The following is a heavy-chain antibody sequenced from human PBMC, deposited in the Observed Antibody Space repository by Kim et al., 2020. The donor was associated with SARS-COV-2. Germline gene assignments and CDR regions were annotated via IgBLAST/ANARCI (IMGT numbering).Heavy chain of an antibody. CDR2: IYYSGST. V-gene: IGHV4-59*13. D-gene: IGHD3-22*01. CDR3: ARDSSRGYYSGWFDP. Sequence: SETLSLTCTVSGGSISGYYWAWIRQPPGKGLEWIGYIYYSGSTNYNPSLKSRVTISVDTSKNQFSLKLSSVTAADTAVYYCARDSSRGYYSGWFDPWGQGTLVTVSS. CDR1: GGSISGYY. J-gene: IGHJ5*02.